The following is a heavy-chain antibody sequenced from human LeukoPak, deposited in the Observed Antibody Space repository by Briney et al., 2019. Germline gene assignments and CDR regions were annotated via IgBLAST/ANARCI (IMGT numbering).Heavy chain of an antibody. CDR3: ARQVGHWLTH. Sequence: GESLKISCQGSGYSFNTYWIGWVGQMPGKGLECMGIIYPGDSEVRYSPSFQGQVTISADKSISTAYLQWSSLKASDSAMYYCARQVGHWLTHWGQGTLVTVSS. CDR2: IYPGDSEV. D-gene: IGHD6-19*01. V-gene: IGHV5-51*01. J-gene: IGHJ4*02. CDR1: GYSFNTYW.